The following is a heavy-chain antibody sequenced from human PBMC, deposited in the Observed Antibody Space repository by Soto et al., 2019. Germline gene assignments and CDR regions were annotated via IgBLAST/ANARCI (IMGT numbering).Heavy chain of an antibody. CDR2: ISYDGSNK. Sequence: QVQLVESGGGVVQPGRSLRLSCAASGFTFSSYGMHWVRQAPGKGLEWVAVISYDGSNKYYADSVKGRFTISRDNSKNPLYLQMNSLRAEDTAVYYCAKPGLNYDILTGYHWYFDLWGRGTLVTVSS. CDR3: AKPGLNYDILTGYHWYFDL. D-gene: IGHD3-9*01. CDR1: GFTFSSYG. V-gene: IGHV3-30*18. J-gene: IGHJ2*01.